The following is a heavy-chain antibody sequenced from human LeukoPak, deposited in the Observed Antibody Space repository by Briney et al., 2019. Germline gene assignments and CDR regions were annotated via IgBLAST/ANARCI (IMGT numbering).Heavy chain of an antibody. CDR3: ASEYCTNGVCKSSDY. CDR1: GFTFSSYS. CDR2: ISSSSSTI. V-gene: IGHV3-48*02. Sequence: GGSLRLSCAASGFTFSSYSMNWVRQAPGKGLEWVSYISSSSSTIYCADSVKGRFTISRDNAKNSLYLQMNSLRDEDTAVYYCASEYCTNGVCKSSDYWGQGTLVTVSS. J-gene: IGHJ4*02. D-gene: IGHD2-8*01.